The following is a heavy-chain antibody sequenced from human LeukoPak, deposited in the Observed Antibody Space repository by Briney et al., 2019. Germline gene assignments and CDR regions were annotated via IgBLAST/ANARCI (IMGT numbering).Heavy chain of an antibody. CDR2: INSDGSST. CDR3: ARGVAVAGTDY. J-gene: IGHJ4*02. Sequence: GGSLRLSCAASGFTFSSYWMHWVRQAPGQGLVWVSRINSDGSSTNYADSVKGRFTISRDNAKNTLYLQTNSLRAEDTAVYYCARGVAVAGTDYWGQGTLVTVSS. V-gene: IGHV3-74*01. D-gene: IGHD6-19*01. CDR1: GFTFSSYW.